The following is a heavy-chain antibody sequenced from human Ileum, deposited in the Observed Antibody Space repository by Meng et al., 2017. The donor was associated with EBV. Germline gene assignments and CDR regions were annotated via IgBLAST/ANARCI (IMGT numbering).Heavy chain of an antibody. V-gene: IGHV4-61*01. Sequence: QLRGTGPGLVKPSEPLSLPCTVSGGSVSSDTYYWSWVRQPPGKGLEWIGYIYYTGSTNYNPSLKSRVTILVDTSKNQFSLNLSSVTAADTAVYYCARVGQWLPIDYWGQGTLVTVSS. CDR2: IYYTGST. J-gene: IGHJ4*02. CDR3: ARVGQWLPIDY. D-gene: IGHD6-19*01. CDR1: GGSVSSDTYY.